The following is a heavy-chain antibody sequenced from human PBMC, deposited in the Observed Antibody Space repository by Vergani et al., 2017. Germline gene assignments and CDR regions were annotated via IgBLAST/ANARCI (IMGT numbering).Heavy chain of an antibody. CDR3: ARVLGYCSSTSCVLNWFDP. Sequence: QVQLQESGPGLVKPSQTLSLTCTVSGGSISSGGYYWSWIRQHPGKGLEWIGDIYYSGSIYYSPSLKSPVTISVDTSKNQFSLKLSSVTAADTAVYYCARVLGYCSSTSCVLNWFDPWGQGTLVTVSS. CDR1: GGSISSGGYY. CDR2: IYYSGSI. J-gene: IGHJ5*02. V-gene: IGHV4-31*01. D-gene: IGHD2-2*01.